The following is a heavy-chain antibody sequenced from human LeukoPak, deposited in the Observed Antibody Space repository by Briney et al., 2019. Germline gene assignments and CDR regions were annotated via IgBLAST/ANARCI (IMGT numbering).Heavy chain of an antibody. Sequence: GESLKISCKGSGYRFTSYWIGWVRQMPGKGLEWMGIIYPGDSDTRYSPSFEGQVTISADKSITTAYLQWSSLKASDTAMYYCARLAYCGGDCYSSGYFDYWGQGTLVTVSS. CDR2: IYPGDSDT. CDR1: GYRFTSYW. D-gene: IGHD2-21*02. J-gene: IGHJ4*02. CDR3: ARLAYCGGDCYSSGYFDY. V-gene: IGHV5-51*01.